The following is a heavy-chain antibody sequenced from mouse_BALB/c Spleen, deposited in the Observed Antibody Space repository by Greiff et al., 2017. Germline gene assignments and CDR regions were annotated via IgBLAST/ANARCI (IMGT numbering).Heavy chain of an antibody. CDR1: GFTFSSYT. D-gene: IGHD2-10*02. V-gene: IGHV5-9*03. CDR3: ARYEYRGWYFDV. J-gene: IGHJ1*01. Sequence: DVMLVESGGGLVKPGGSLKLSCAASGFTFSSYTMSWVRQTPEKRLEWVATISSGGGNTYYPDSVKGRFTISRDNAKNNLYLQMSSLRSEDTALYYCARYEYRGWYFDVWGAGTTVTVSS. CDR2: ISSGGGNT.